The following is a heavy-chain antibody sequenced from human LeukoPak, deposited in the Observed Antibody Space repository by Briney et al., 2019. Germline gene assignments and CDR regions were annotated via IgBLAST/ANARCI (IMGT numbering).Heavy chain of an antibody. J-gene: IGHJ4*02. Sequence: GGSLRLSCAASGFPFSPYWMHWVRQAPGKGLVWVSRINNDGSSTMYADSVKGRFIISRDNARNTLYLQMNSLRDDDTAVYYCGRDYNSRPDYWGQGTLVIVSS. CDR2: INNDGSST. V-gene: IGHV3-74*03. CDR1: GFPFSPYW. CDR3: GRDYNSRPDY. D-gene: IGHD6-13*01.